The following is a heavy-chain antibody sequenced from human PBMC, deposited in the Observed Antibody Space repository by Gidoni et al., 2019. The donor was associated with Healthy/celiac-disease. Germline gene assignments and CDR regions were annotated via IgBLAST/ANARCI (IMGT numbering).Heavy chain of an antibody. D-gene: IGHD6-13*01. CDR2: ISYDGSNK. J-gene: IGHJ5*02. CDR1: GFTFSRYG. V-gene: IGHV3-30*18. CDR3: AKGGSSSWYPNWFDP. Sequence: QVQLVESGGGVVQPGRSLRPSCAASGFTFSRYGMHWVRQAPGKGLEWVAVISYDGSNKYYADSVKGRFTISRDNSKNTLYLQMNSLRAEDTAVYYCAKGGSSSWYPNWFDPWGQGTLVTVSS.